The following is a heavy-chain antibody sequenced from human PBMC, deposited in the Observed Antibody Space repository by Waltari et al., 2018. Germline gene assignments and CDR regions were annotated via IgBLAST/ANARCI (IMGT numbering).Heavy chain of an antibody. CDR3: ARDKEWLMDV. J-gene: IGHJ6*04. V-gene: IGHV3-21*01. Sequence: EVQLVESGGGLVKPGGSLRLSCAASGFTFSSYSMNWVRQAPGKGLEWVSSISSSSSYIYYADSVKGRFTISRDNAKNALYLQMNSLRAEDTAVYYCARDKEWLMDVWGKGTTVTVSS. CDR1: GFTFSSYS. D-gene: IGHD6-19*01. CDR2: ISSSSSYI.